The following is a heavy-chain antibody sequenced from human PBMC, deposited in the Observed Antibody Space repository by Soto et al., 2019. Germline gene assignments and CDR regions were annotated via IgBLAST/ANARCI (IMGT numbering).Heavy chain of an antibody. CDR3: ARGSYDYIWGSYRVIDY. CDR1: GGTFSSYT. V-gene: IGHV1-69*02. J-gene: IGHJ4*02. CDR2: IIPILGIA. Sequence: ASVKVSCKASGGTFSSYTISWVRQAPGQGLEWMGRIIPILGIANYAQKFQGRVTITADKSTSTAYMELSSLRSEDTAVYYCARGSYDYIWGSYRVIDYWGQGTLVTVSS. D-gene: IGHD3-16*02.